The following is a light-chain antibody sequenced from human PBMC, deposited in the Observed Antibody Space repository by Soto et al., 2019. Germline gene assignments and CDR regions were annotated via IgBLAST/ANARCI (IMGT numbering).Light chain of an antibody. Sequence: DIQMTQSPSTLSASVVDRVTITCRASQSISSWLAWYQQRPGKAPKLLIYDASRLQSGVPSRFSGSGSGTEFTLTISSLQPEDFATYYCQQRSSYPITFGQGTRLEIK. CDR2: DAS. J-gene: IGKJ5*01. V-gene: IGKV1-5*01. CDR3: QQRSSYPIT. CDR1: QSISSW.